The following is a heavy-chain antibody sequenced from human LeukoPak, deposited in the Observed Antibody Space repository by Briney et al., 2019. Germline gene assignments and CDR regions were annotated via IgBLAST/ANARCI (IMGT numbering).Heavy chain of an antibody. D-gene: IGHD1-1*01. Sequence: PSETLSLTCTVSGGSISNYYWSWIRQPPGKGLEWIGYIYYSGSTNYNPSLKSRVTISVDTSKNQFSLKLNSVTAADTAVYYCASRATRAGGVDYWGQGTLVTVSS. CDR1: GGSISNYY. V-gene: IGHV4-59*08. CDR3: ASRATRAGGVDY. J-gene: IGHJ4*02. CDR2: IYYSGST.